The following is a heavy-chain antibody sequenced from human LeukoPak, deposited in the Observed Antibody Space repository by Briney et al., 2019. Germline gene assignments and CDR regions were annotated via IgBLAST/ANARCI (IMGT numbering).Heavy chain of an antibody. D-gene: IGHD6-6*01. Sequence: SATLSLPCTVSGGSIISYYWSWIRQPPGKGLEWIGYIYYSGSTNYNPSLKSRVTISVDTSKNQFSLKLSSVTAADTAVYYCAMQEYPTYFQHWGQGTLVTVSS. CDR1: GGSIISYY. V-gene: IGHV4-59*01. CDR3: AMQEYPTYFQH. J-gene: IGHJ1*01. CDR2: IYYSGST.